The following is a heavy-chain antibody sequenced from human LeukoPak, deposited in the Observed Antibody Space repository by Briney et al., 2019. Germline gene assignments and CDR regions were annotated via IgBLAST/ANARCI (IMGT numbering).Heavy chain of an antibody. CDR1: GFTFRSYD. V-gene: IGHV3-13*01. CDR3: ARGGIPVAGIDEIDF. Sequence: GGSLRLSWAASGFTFRSYDMHWVRQVSGKGLEWVSAIGIGGDTHYLDSVKGRFTISRENAKNSLYLQMDSLRAGDTAVYYCARGGIPVAGIDEIDFWGQGTLVTVAS. J-gene: IGHJ4*02. CDR2: IGIGGDT. D-gene: IGHD6-19*01.